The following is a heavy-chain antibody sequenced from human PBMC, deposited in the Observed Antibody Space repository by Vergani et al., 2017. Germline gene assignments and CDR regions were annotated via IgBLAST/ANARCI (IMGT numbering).Heavy chain of an antibody. D-gene: IGHD2-21*01. Sequence: EVQLVESGGGIVKPGGSLRLSCVASGFSFRNAWMNWVRRTPGKGPEWVGRIESTFDRGTTDYAAAVKGRFTISRDDSKNTLFLQMNGLKTEDIGVYYCTTDPRYCGDGSCYWLRDHHYYGMDVWGQGTTVTVSS. V-gene: IGHV3-15*04. CDR3: TTDPRYCGDGSCYWLRDHHYYGMDV. J-gene: IGHJ6*02. CDR1: GFSFRNAW. CDR2: IESTFDRGTT.